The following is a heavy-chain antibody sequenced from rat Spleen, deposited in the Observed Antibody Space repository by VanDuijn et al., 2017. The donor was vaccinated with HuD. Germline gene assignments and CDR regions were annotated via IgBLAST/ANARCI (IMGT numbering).Heavy chain of an antibody. CDR3: AKDLDYSGDNWFGY. V-gene: IGHV5-20*01. CDR1: GFTFSNYY. D-gene: IGHD1-1*01. J-gene: IGHJ3*01. CDR2: ISHDGVST. Sequence: EVQLVESGGGLVQPARSMKLSCAASGFTFSNYYMAWVLQAPPKGLEWVASISHDGVSTYYRDSVKGRFTISRDNAKSTLYLQMESLRSEDTATYYCAKDLDYSGDNWFGYWGQGTLVTVSS.